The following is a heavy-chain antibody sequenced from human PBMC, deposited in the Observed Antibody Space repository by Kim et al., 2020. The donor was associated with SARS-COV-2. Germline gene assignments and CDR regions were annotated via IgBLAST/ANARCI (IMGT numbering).Heavy chain of an antibody. Sequence: SETLSLTCTVSGGSISSYYWSWIRQPPGKGLEWIGYIYYSGNTNYNPSLKSRVTISVDTSKNQVSLKLSSVTAADTAVYYCARLVRYGDYYYGMDVWGQGTTVTVSS. V-gene: IGHV4-59*13. CDR2: IYYSGNT. J-gene: IGHJ6*02. D-gene: IGHD4-17*01. CDR3: ARLVRYGDYYYGMDV. CDR1: GGSISSYY.